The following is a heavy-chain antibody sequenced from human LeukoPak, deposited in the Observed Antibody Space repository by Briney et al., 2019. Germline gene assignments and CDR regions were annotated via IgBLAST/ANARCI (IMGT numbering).Heavy chain of an antibody. CDR3: ARGRNYYDSSGFDY. CDR2: IWYDGSNK. J-gene: IGHJ4*02. CDR1: GFTFSSYG. V-gene: IGHV3-33*01. Sequence: GGSLRLSCAASGFTFSSYGMHWVRQAPGKGLEWVAVIWYDGSNKYYADSVKGRFTISRDNSKNTLYLQMNSLRAEDTAVCSCARGRNYYDSSGFDYWGQGTLVTVSS. D-gene: IGHD3-22*01.